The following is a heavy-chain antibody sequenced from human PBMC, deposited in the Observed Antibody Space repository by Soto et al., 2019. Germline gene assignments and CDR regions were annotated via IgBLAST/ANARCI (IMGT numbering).Heavy chain of an antibody. J-gene: IGHJ5*02. CDR2: IYYSGST. CDR1: GGSVSSGSYY. D-gene: IGHD6-6*01. CDR3: ARGKLGYNWFDP. V-gene: IGHV4-61*01. Sequence: SETLSLTCTVSGGSVSSGSYYWSWIRQPPGRGLEWIGYIYYSGSTNYNPSLESRVTISVDTSKNQFSLKLSSVTAADTAVYYCARGKLGYNWFDPWGQGTLVTVSS.